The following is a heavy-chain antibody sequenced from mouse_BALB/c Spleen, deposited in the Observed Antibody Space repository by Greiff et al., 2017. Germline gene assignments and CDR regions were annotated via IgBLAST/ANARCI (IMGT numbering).Heavy chain of an antibody. V-gene: IGHV1S81*02. CDR3: ARGYDSAMDY. Sequence: QVQLQQPGAELVKPGASVKLSCKASGYTFTSYWMHWVKQRPGQGLEWIGEINPSNGRTNYNEKFKSKATLTVDKSSSTAYMQLSSLTSEDSAVYYCARGYDSAMDYWGQGTSVTVSS. CDR1: GYTFTSYW. CDR2: INPSNGRT. D-gene: IGHD2-2*01. J-gene: IGHJ4*01.